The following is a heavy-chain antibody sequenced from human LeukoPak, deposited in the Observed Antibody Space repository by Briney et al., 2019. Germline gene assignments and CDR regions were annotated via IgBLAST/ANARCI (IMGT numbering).Heavy chain of an antibody. J-gene: IGHJ5*02. V-gene: IGHV2-5*01. CDR3: AHRGRSSGWYWFDP. CDR2: IYWNDDK. CDR1: GFSLSTRGVG. Sequence: SGPTLLKPTQTLTLTCTFSGFSLSTRGVGVGWIRQPPGKALEWLSLIYWNDDKRYSPSLKSRLTITKDTSKNQVVLTMTNMDPVDTATYYCAHRGRSSGWYWFDPWGQGTLVTVSS. D-gene: IGHD6-19*01.